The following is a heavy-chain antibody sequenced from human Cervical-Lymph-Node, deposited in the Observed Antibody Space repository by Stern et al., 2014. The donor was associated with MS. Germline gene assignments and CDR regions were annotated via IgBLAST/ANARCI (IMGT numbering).Heavy chain of an antibody. Sequence: EVQLVESGGGLVQPGGSLRLSCAASGFTFRSYDMHWVRQAPGKGLEWVSAIGTADDTYYPGSVKGRFTISRENDKNSVYLQINSLRAGDTSVYYCARAYGSGVDGLDVWGQGTTVTVSS. J-gene: IGHJ6*02. CDR1: GFTFRSYD. CDR3: ARAYGSGVDGLDV. CDR2: IGTADDT. D-gene: IGHD3-10*01. V-gene: IGHV3-13*01.